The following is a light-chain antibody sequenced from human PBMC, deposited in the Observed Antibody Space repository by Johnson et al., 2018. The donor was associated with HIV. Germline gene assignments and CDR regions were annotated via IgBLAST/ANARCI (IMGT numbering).Light chain of an antibody. CDR3: GTWDSSLSAS. V-gene: IGLV1-51*01. J-gene: IGLJ1*01. Sequence: QSVLTQPPSVSAAPGQKVTISCSGSSSNIGNNYVSWYQQLPGTAPKLLIYDNNKRPSGIPDRFSGSKSGTSATLGITGLQNGDEADYYCGTWDSSLSASFGTGTKVTVL. CDR2: DNN. CDR1: SSNIGNNY.